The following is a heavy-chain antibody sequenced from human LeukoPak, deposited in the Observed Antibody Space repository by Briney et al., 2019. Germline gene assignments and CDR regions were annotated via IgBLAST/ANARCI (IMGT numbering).Heavy chain of an antibody. CDR3: ARTIAQDY. CDR1: GFTFSSYW. D-gene: IGHD6-13*01. J-gene: IGHJ4*02. Sequence: GGSLRLSCAASGFTFSSYWMHWVRQAPGKGLVWVSRLNSDGSGTNYADSVKGRFTISRDNAKSTLYLQMNSLRAEDTAVYYCARTIAQDYWGQGTLVTVSS. CDR2: LNSDGSGT. V-gene: IGHV3-74*01.